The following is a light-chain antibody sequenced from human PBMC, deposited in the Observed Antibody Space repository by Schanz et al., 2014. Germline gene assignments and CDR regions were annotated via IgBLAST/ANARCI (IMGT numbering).Light chain of an antibody. V-gene: IGKV1-12*01. Sequence: DIQMTQSPSSVSASVGDRVTITCRASHGISSWLAWYQQKPGEAPKLLIYAASSLQSGVPSRFSGSGSGTDFTLTISRLEPEDFAVYYCQQYGSSPWTFGQGTKVEIK. J-gene: IGKJ1*01. CDR3: QQYGSSPWT. CDR1: HGISSW. CDR2: AAS.